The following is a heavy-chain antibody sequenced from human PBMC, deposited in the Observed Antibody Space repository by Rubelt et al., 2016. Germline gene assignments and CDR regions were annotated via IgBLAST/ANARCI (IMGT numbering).Heavy chain of an antibody. V-gene: IGHV1-46*01. J-gene: IGHJ5*02. CDR3: ARSPRYDFEDNWFDP. CDR1: GYTFTSYY. D-gene: IGHD3-3*01. CDR2: INPSGGST. Sequence: QVQLVQSGAEVKKPGASVKVSCMASGYTFTSYYMHWVRQAPGQGLEWLGIINPSGGSTSYAKKFQGRVTMTRDTSTSTVYMGLSSLRSEDTAVYYCARSPRYDFEDNWFDPWGQGTLVTVSS.